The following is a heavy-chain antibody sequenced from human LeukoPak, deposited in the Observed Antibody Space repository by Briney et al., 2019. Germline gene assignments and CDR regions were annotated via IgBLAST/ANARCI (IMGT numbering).Heavy chain of an antibody. D-gene: IGHD2-2*01. CDR2: INRDGSEK. V-gene: IGHV3-7*03. J-gene: IGHJ4*02. CDR3: ARDWGYCSSTSCPIDY. CDR1: GFTLSSRW. Sequence: GGSLRLSCVVSGFTLSSRWMMWVRQAPGEGLEWMTNINRDGSEKNYVDSVKGRFTITRDNAENSLYLQMNSLRAEDTAVYYCARDWGYCSSTSCPIDYWGQGTLVTVSS.